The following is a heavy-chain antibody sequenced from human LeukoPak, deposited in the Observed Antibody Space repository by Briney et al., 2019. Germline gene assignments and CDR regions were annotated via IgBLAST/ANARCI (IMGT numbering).Heavy chain of an antibody. Sequence: GGSLRLSCAASGFIFSNAWMSWVRQAPGKGLEWVGRIKSKTDGGTTDYAAPVKGRFTISRDDSKNTLYLQMNSLKTEHTAVYYCTTDLGRTTGTTFDYWGQGTLVTVSS. CDR2: IKSKTDGGTT. CDR1: GFIFSNAW. CDR3: TTDLGRTTGTTFDY. J-gene: IGHJ4*02. D-gene: IGHD1-1*01. V-gene: IGHV3-15*01.